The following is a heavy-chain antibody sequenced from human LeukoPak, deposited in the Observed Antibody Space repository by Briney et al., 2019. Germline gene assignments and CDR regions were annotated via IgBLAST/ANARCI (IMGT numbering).Heavy chain of an antibody. CDR1: GGSISSSSYY. J-gene: IGHJ4*02. Sequence: SETLSLTCTVSGGSISSSSYYWGWIRQPPGKGLEWIGSINYSGNTYYNPSLKSRVTISVDTSRNQFSLKLSSVTAADTALYYCARIDTVVLPSTMFDYWGQGALVTVSS. V-gene: IGHV4-39*01. D-gene: IGHD2-2*01. CDR3: ARIDTVVLPSTMFDY. CDR2: INYSGNT.